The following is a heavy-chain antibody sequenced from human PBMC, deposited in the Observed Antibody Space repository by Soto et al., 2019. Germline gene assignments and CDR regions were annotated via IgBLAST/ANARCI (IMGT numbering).Heavy chain of an antibody. J-gene: IGHJ4*02. CDR2: IIPFFGAA. V-gene: IGHV1-69*13. CDR3: AKSAPMDAGDKYYYDF. CDR1: GGTFSTFG. Sequence: SVKVSCKASGGTFSTFGISWVRQAPGQGLEWMGGIIPFFGAARYSQKFEDRITITADESTNTVYMDLRSLTSEDTAIYYCAKSAPMDAGDKYYYDFWGQGAVVTVSS. D-gene: IGHD4-17*01.